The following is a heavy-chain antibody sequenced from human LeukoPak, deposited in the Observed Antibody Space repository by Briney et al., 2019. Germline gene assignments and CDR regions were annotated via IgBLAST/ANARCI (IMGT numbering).Heavy chain of an antibody. Sequence: ASVKVSCKASGYTFTSYDINWVRQATGQGREWVGWMNPKRGNTGYAQKFQGRVTMTRNTSISTAYIELSSLRSEDTAVYYCARGVNGLLWFGELLFESMDVWGQGTTVTVSS. D-gene: IGHD3-10*01. J-gene: IGHJ6*02. CDR2: MNPKRGNT. CDR1: GYTFTSYD. CDR3: ARGVNGLLWFGELLFESMDV. V-gene: IGHV1-8*01.